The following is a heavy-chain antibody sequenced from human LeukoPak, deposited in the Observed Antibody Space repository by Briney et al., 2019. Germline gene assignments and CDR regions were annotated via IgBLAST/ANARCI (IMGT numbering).Heavy chain of an antibody. J-gene: IGHJ4*02. CDR2: MNPNSGYT. V-gene: IGHV1-8*01. CDR1: GYTFTNYD. Sequence: ASVKVSCKASGYTFTNYDIYWVRQATGQGLEWMGWMNPNSGYTGYAQKFQGRVTMTRNTSISTAYMELSSLRAEDTAVYYCARWEEGDTMMSDYWGQGTLVTVSS. CDR3: ARWEEGDTMMSDY. D-gene: IGHD3-22*01.